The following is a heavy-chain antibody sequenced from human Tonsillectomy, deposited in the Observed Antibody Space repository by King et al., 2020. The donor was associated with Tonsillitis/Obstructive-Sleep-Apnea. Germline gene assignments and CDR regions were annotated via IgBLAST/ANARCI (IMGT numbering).Heavy chain of an antibody. CDR1: GYTFTGYY. CDR3: ARDSCSGSCYRTYYFDY. CDR2: INPNSGGT. D-gene: IGHD2-15*01. V-gene: IGHV1-2*06. J-gene: IGHJ4*02. Sequence: VQLVESGAEVKKPGASVKVSCKASGYTFTGYYMHWVRQAPGQGLEWRGRINPNSGGTNYAQKFQGRVTMTRDTSISTAYMGLSRLRSDDTAVYYCARDSCSGSCYRTYYFDYWGQGTLVTVSS.